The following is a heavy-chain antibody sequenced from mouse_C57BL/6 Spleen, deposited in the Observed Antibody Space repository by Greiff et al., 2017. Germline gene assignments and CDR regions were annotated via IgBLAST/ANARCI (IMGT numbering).Heavy chain of an antibody. D-gene: IGHD2-4*01. CDR2: FHPYNDDT. J-gene: IGHJ3*01. Sequence: VQLQESGAELVKPGASVKMSCKASGYTFTTYPIEWMKQNHGKSLEWIGNFHPYNDDTKYNEKFKGKATLTVEKSSSTVYLELSRLTSDDSAVYYCARGDDYDDPLFAYWGQGTLVTVSA. CDR1: GYTFTTYP. V-gene: IGHV1-47*01. CDR3: ARGDDYDDPLFAY.